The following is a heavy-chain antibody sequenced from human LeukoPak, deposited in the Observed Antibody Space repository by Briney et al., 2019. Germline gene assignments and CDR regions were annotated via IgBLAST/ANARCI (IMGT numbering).Heavy chain of an antibody. CDR1: GGSFSDYY. CDR2: INHSGST. J-gene: IGHJ6*02. D-gene: IGHD6-19*01. Sequence: NPSETLSLTCAVYGGSFSDYYWSWIRQPPGKGLEWIGEINHSGSTNYNPSLKSRVTISVDTSKNQFSLQLNSVTPEDAAVYYCARNPYSSGWYELTSDYYGMDVWGQGTTVTVSS. CDR3: ARNPYSSGWYELTSDYYGMDV. V-gene: IGHV4-34*01.